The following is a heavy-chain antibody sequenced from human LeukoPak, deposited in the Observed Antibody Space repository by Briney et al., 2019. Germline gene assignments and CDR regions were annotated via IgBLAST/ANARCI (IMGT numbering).Heavy chain of an antibody. CDR3: AKVSNYVYYFDY. CDR1: GFTFSSYA. J-gene: IGHJ4*02. Sequence: GGSLRLSCAASGFTFSSYAMSWVRQAPGKGLEWVSAISGSGGSTYCADSVKGRFTISRDNSKNTLYLQMNSLRAEDTAVYYCAKVSNYVYYFDYWGQGTLVTVSS. V-gene: IGHV3-23*01. CDR2: ISGSGGST. D-gene: IGHD4-11*01.